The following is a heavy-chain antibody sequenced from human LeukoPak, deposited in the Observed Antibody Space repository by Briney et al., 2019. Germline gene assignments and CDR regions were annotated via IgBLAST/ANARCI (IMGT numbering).Heavy chain of an antibody. CDR3: ARDPPFSSGWSQNHFDH. J-gene: IGHJ4*02. CDR2: TSYDGGNE. D-gene: IGHD6-19*01. CDR1: GFIFEDFA. Sequence: GGSLRLSCAPSGFIFEDFAMHWVRQAPGKGLEWVALTSYDGGNENYADSVKGRFTISRDNSKNTLYLHMNSLRPEDTAVYYCARDPPFSSGWSQNHFDHWGQGTLVTVSS. V-gene: IGHV3-30*04.